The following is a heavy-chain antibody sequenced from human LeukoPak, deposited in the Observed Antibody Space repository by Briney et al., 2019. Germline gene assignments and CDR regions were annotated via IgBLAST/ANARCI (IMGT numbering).Heavy chain of an antibody. CDR2: INHSGST. CDR3: ARGQAEGGYYDSSGYYVNDY. Sequence: SETLSLTCAVYGGSFSGYYWSWIRQPPGKGLEWIGEINHSGSTNYNPSLKSRVTISVDTSKNQFSLKLSSATAADTAVYYCARGQAEGGYYDSSGYYVNDYWGQGTLVTVSS. V-gene: IGHV4-34*01. CDR1: GGSFSGYY. D-gene: IGHD3-22*01. J-gene: IGHJ4*02.